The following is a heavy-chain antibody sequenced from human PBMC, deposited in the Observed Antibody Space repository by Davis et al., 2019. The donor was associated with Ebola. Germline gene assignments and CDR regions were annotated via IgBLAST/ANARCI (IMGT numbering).Heavy chain of an antibody. CDR1: AFSFSSYS. D-gene: IGHD6-6*01. J-gene: IGHJ3*02. CDR2: ISTSSSPI. CDR3: ARDQGAIAARPSAFDM. Sequence: GESLKISCAASAFSFSSYSMNWVRQAPGKGLEWASYISTSSSPIYYADSVKGRFTISRDNAKNSLYLQMNSLRDEDTAVYYCARDQGAIAARPSAFDMWGQGTMVTVSS. V-gene: IGHV3-48*02.